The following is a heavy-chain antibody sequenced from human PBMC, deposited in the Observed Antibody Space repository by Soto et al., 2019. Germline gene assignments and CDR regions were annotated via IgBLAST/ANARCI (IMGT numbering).Heavy chain of an antibody. Sequence: ASVKVSCKASGGTFSSYAISWVRQAPGQGLEWMGGIIPIYGTANYAQKFHGRVTNTAHEHTSTAHIALSSLRSEGTAVHYCARDLTWSITMIVVVDAPGNAFDIWGQGTMVTVSS. D-gene: IGHD3-22*01. CDR1: GGTFSSYA. CDR3: ARDLTWSITMIVVVDAPGNAFDI. V-gene: IGHV1-69*13. CDR2: IIPIYGTA. J-gene: IGHJ3*02.